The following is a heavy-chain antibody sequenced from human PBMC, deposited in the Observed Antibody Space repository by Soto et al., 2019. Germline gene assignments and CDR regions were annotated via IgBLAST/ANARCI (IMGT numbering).Heavy chain of an antibody. CDR1: GGSISTYY. CDR3: ARHGGRYCSGGTCYIYWHFDL. J-gene: IGHJ2*01. Sequence: QVQLQESGPGLVKPSETLSLTCTVSGGSISTYYWRWIRQPPGKGLEWIGYIYDRGSTDYNPSLTSRVTISVDTSKNPFSLKLRSVTAADTAVYYCARHGGRYCSGGTCYIYWHFDLWGRGTLVTVSS. CDR2: IYDRGST. V-gene: IGHV4-59*08. D-gene: IGHD2-15*01.